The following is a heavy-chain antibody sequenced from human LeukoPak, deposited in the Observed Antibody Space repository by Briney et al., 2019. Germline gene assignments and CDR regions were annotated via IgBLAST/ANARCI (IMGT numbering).Heavy chain of an antibody. V-gene: IGHV1-2*06. CDR1: GYTFTGYY. J-gene: IGHJ4*02. D-gene: IGHD2-2*01. CDR3: ARGRPHHSSTSCYDY. CDR2: INPSSGGA. Sequence: ASVKVSCKASGYTFTGYYMHWVRQAPGQGLEWMGRINPSSGGANYAQKFQGRVTMTRDTSISTAYMELSRLRSDDTAVYYCARGRPHHSSTSCYDYWGQGTLVTVSS.